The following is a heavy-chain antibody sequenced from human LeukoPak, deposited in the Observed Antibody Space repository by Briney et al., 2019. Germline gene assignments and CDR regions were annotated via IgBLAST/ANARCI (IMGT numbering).Heavy chain of an antibody. J-gene: IGHJ3*02. CDR3: AKDSEMGIGLFDI. Sequence: GGSLSLSCAASGFTFSSYAMSWVRQAPGKGLEWVAVISGSGGSTYYPDSVKGRFTISRDKSKNTLYLQMNSLRAEDTAVYHCAKDSEMGIGLFDIWGQGTMVTVSS. V-gene: IGHV3-23*01. D-gene: IGHD6-13*01. CDR2: ISGSGGST. CDR1: GFTFSSYA.